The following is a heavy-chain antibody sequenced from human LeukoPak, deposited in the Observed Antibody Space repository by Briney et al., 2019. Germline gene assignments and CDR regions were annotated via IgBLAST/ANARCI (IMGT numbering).Heavy chain of an antibody. J-gene: IGHJ4*02. CDR2: ITSSSDYI. D-gene: IGHD3-22*01. V-gene: IGHV3-21*01. CDR3: VRESVYYDSSGYYNVLDY. Sequence: NPGGSLRLSCAASGFTFSNAWMSWVRQAPGKGLEWVSVITSSSDYIYYADSLKGRFTVSRDNAKNSLYLQVNSLRAEDTAVYYCVRESVYYDSSGYYNVLDYWGQGTLVTVSS. CDR1: GFTFSNAW.